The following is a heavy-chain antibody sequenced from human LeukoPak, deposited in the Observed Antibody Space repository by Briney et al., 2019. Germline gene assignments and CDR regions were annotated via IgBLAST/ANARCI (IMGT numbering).Heavy chain of an antibody. D-gene: IGHD3-22*01. CDR3: AGDDSSGYYGFDY. J-gene: IGHJ4*02. Sequence: PGGSLRLSCAASGFTFSSYWMSWVRQAPGKGLEWVANIKQDGSEKYYVDSVKGRFTISRDNAKNSLYLQMNSLRAEDTAVYYCAGDDSSGYYGFDYWGQGTLVTVSS. CDR1: GFTFSSYW. V-gene: IGHV3-7*01. CDR2: IKQDGSEK.